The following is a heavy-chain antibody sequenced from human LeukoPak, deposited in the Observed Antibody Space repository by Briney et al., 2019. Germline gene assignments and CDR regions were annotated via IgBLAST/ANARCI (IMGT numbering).Heavy chain of an antibody. V-gene: IGHV3-23*01. CDR2: ISGSGGST. CDR3: AKDKEGYYDFWSGYFDY. J-gene: IGHJ4*02. CDR1: GFTFSSYA. Sequence: PGGSLRLSCAASGFTFSSYAMSWVRQAPGKGLGWVSAISGSGGSTYYADSVKGRFTISRDNSKNTLYLQMNSLRAEDTAVYYCAKDKEGYYDFWSGYFDYWGQGTLVTVSS. D-gene: IGHD3-3*01.